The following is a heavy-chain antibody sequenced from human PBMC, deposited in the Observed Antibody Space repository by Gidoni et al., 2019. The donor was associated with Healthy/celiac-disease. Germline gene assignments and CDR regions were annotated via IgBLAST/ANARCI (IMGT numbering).Heavy chain of an antibody. J-gene: IGHJ5*02. Sequence: QVQLVQSGAEVKKPGSSVKVSCKASGGPFSSYAISWLRQAPGQGLEWMGGIIPIFGTANYAQKFQGRVTITADESTSTAYMELSSLRSEDTAVYYCARQIHQEYFYGDLKHRGGVWFDPWGQGTLVTVSS. D-gene: IGHD4-17*01. CDR3: ARQIHQEYFYGDLKHRGGVWFDP. CDR1: GGPFSSYA. V-gene: IGHV1-69*01. CDR2: IIPIFGTA.